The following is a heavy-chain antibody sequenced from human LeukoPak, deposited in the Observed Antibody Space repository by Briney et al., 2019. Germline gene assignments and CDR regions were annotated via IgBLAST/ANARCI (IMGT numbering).Heavy chain of an antibody. D-gene: IGHD3-22*01. CDR3: AKDRSVKSYYDSSGDY. Sequence: PGGSLRLSCAASGFTFSSYAMSWVRQAPGKGLEWGSAISGSGGSTYYADSVKGRFTISRDNSKNTLYLQMNSLRAEDTAVYYCAKDRSVKSYYDSSGDYWGQGTLVTVSS. J-gene: IGHJ4*02. CDR2: ISGSGGST. V-gene: IGHV3-23*01. CDR1: GFTFSSYA.